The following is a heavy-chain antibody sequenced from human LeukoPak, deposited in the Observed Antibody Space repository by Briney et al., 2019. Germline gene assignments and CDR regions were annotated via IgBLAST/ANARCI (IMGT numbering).Heavy chain of an antibody. CDR2: IYYSGST. V-gene: IGHV4-59*01. CDR1: GGSISSYY. Sequence: SETLSLTCTVSGGSISSYYWSWIRQPPGKGLEWIGYIYYSGSTNYNPSLKSRVTISVDTSKNQFSLKLTSVTAADTAVYCCASRKNVEMATTYFDYWGQGTLVTVSS. D-gene: IGHD5-24*01. CDR3: ASRKNVEMATTYFDY. J-gene: IGHJ4*02.